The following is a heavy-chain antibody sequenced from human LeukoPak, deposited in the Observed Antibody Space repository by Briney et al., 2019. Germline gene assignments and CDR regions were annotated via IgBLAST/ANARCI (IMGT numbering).Heavy chain of an antibody. Sequence: GGSLRLSCAASGFTFSNFAMSWVRQAPGKGLEWVSTISGSGGSTFYADSVKGRFTLSRDNSKNTLSMQMNTLRADDTAVYYCVRDNYGGILDFWGQGTLVTVSS. CDR3: VRDNYGGILDF. V-gene: IGHV3-23*01. CDR2: ISGSGGST. CDR1: GFTFSNFA. D-gene: IGHD2-21*01. J-gene: IGHJ4*02.